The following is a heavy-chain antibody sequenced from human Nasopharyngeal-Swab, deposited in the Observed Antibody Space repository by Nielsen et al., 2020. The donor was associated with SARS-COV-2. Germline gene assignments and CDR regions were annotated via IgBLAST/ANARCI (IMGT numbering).Heavy chain of an antibody. CDR3: ARDDDYGDYGLWY. Sequence: ASVKVSCKASGYTFTGYYMHWVRQAPGQGLEWMGWINPNSGGTNYAQKFQGWVTMTRDTSISTAYMELSRLRSDDTAVCYCARDDDYGDYGLWYWGQGTLVTVSS. D-gene: IGHD4-17*01. CDR1: GYTFTGYY. CDR2: INPNSGGT. V-gene: IGHV1-2*04. J-gene: IGHJ4*02.